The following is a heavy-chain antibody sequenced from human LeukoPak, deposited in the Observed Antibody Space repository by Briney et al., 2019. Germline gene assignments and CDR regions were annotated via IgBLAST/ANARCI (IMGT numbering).Heavy chain of an antibody. D-gene: IGHD6-13*01. V-gene: IGHV3-20*04. J-gene: IGHJ4*02. Sequence: GESLRLSCAASGFTFDDYGMSWVRQAPGKGLEWVSGINWNGGSTGYADSVKGRFTISRDNAKNSLYLQMNSLRAEDTALYYCARVHGIEYSSNPFDYWGQGTLVSIST. CDR3: ARVHGIEYSSNPFDY. CDR2: INWNGGST. CDR1: GFTFDDYG.